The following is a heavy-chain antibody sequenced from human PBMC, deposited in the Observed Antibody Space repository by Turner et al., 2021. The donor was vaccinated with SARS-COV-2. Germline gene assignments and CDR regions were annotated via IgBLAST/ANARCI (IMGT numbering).Heavy chain of an antibody. CDR1: GFTFDDYA. V-gene: IGHV3-9*01. J-gene: IGHJ4*02. Sequence: EVQLVESGGGLVQHGRSLRLSCAASGFTFDDYAMHWVRQAPGKGLEWVSGISWNSGSMGYADSVKGRFTISRDNAKNSLYLQMNSLRAEDTAFYYCAKDTGNSWGDYFDYWGQGTLVTVSS. CDR3: AKDTGNSWGDYFDY. D-gene: IGHD1-7*01. CDR2: ISWNSGSM.